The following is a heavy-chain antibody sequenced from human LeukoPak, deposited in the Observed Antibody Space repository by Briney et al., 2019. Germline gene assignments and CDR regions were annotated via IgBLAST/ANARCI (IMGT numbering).Heavy chain of an antibody. CDR2: IYYTGNT. CDR3: ARSLRGAAHHFDY. V-gene: IGHV4-39*01. Sequence: SETLSLTCTVSGGSISGSSYYWGWIRQPPGKGLEWIGSIYYTGNTFYNRSLKSRVTISVDTSKNQFSLKLNSVTAADTAVYYCARSLRGAAHHFDYWGQGTLVTVSS. D-gene: IGHD6-6*01. J-gene: IGHJ4*02. CDR1: GGSISGSSYY.